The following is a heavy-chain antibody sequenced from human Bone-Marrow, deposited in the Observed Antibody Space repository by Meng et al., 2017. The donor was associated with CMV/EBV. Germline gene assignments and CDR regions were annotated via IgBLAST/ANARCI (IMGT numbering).Heavy chain of an antibody. D-gene: IGHD4-11*01. Sequence: GESLKISCAASGFTFRSYAMSWVRQAPGKGLEWVSTLSGSGGSTYYADSVKGRFTISRDNAKNSLYLQMNSLRAEDTAVYYCARASNYNWFDPWGQGTLVTVSS. CDR3: ARASNYNWFDP. CDR2: LSGSGGST. V-gene: IGHV3-23*01. CDR1: GFTFRSYA. J-gene: IGHJ5*02.